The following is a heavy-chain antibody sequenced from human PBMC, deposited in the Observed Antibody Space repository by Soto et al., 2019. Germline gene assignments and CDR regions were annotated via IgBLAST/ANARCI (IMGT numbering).Heavy chain of an antibody. CDR1: GFTFSTYS. CDR3: ARVGLPGTTAVMVNQH. V-gene: IGHV3-48*02. Sequence: EVHLVESGGGLVQPGGSLSLSCAASGFTFSTYSMHWVRQAPGKGLEWVSYISSTSSTIYYADSVKGRFTISRDNAKNSLYLQRNSRRDEDTAVYYCARVGLPGTTAVMVNQHWGQGTLGTVSS. D-gene: IGHD4-17*01. J-gene: IGHJ1*01. CDR2: ISSTSSTI.